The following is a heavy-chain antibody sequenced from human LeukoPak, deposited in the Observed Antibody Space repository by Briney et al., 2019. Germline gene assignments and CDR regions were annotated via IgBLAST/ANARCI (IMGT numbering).Heavy chain of an antibody. V-gene: IGHV3-23*01. CDR1: GFTFSSYA. J-gene: IGHJ5*02. CDR2: ISGSGGST. D-gene: IGHD3-10*01. Sequence: GGSLRLSCAASGFTFSSYAMSWVRQAPGKGLEWVSGISGSGGSTYHADSVKGRFTISRGNSKNTLYLQMNSLRAEDTAVYYCAKEQIYGSGSYYPSNWFDPWGQGTLVTVSS. CDR3: AKEQIYGSGSYYPSNWFDP.